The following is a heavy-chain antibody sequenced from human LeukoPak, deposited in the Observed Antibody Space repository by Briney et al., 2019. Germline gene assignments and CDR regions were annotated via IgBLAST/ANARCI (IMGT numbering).Heavy chain of an antibody. Sequence: GGSLRLSCAASGFTFSSYWMSWVRQAPGKGLEWVADIKQDGSEKYYVDSVKGRFTISRDNAKNSLYLQMNSLRAEDTAVYYCAXEYGDYDLFDYWGQGTLVTVSS. CDR2: IKQDGSEK. CDR3: AXEYGDYDLFDY. J-gene: IGHJ4*02. V-gene: IGHV3-7*01. D-gene: IGHD4-17*01. CDR1: GFTFSSYW.